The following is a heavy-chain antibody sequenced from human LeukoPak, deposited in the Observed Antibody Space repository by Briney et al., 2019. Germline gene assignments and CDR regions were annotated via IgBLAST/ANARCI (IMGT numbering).Heavy chain of an antibody. CDR3: ATALASGWYLAFDY. CDR2: FDPEDGET. J-gene: IGHJ4*02. Sequence: ASVKVSCKVSGYTLTELSMHWVRQAPGKGLEWMGGFDPEDGETIYAQKFQGRVTMTEDTSTDTAYMELSSLRSEDTAVYYCATALASGWYLAFDYWGQGTLVTVSS. CDR1: GYTLTELS. D-gene: IGHD6-19*01. V-gene: IGHV1-24*01.